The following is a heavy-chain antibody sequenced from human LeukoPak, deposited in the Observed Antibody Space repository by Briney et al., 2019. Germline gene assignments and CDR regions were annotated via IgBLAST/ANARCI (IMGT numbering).Heavy chain of an antibody. D-gene: IGHD5-12*01. CDR1: GFTFSSYG. CDR3: AKATGYDSTYDY. V-gene: IGHV3-23*01. CDR2: ISGSGGST. J-gene: IGHJ4*02. Sequence: PGGSLRLSCAASGFTFSSYGMSWVRQAPGKGLEWVSVISGSGGSTYYADSVKGRFTISRDNSKNTLYLQMNSLRAEDTAVYYCAKATGYDSTYDYWGQGTLVTVSS.